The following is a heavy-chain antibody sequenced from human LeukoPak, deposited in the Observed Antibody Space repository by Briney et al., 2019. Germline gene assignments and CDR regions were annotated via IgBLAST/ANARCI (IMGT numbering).Heavy chain of an antibody. Sequence: PGGSLRLSCAASGFTFSSYWMSWVRQAPGKGLEWVANIKQDGSEKYYVDSVKGRFTISRDNAKNSLYLQMNSLRAEDTAVYYCASAGDIVATTSFDYWGQGTLVTVSS. D-gene: IGHD5-12*01. J-gene: IGHJ4*02. CDR1: GFTFSSYW. V-gene: IGHV3-7*01. CDR3: ASAGDIVATTSFDY. CDR2: IKQDGSEK.